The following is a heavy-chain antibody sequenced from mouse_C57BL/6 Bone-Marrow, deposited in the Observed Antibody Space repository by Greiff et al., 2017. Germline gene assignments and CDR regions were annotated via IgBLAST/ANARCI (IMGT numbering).Heavy chain of an antibody. CDR2: LHPSDSDT. D-gene: IGHD1-1*01. V-gene: IGHV1-74*01. CDR3: EIRCTTGVLYSMDY. Sequence: QVQLQQPGAELVKPGASVKVSCKASGYTFTSYWMHWVKQKPGQGLEWIGRLHPSDSDTNYNQKFKGKATLTVEKSSSTAYMQLSSLTSADSAGYVCEIRCTTGVLYSMDYWGQGTSLTVSS. CDR1: GYTFTSYW. J-gene: IGHJ4*01.